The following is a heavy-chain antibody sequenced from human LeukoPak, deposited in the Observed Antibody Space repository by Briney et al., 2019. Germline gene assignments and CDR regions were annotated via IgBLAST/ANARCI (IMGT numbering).Heavy chain of an antibody. D-gene: IGHD6-13*01. CDR3: ASGRYSSSWYHHFDY. CDR2: IFSGGGT. CDR1: GLTVSNNY. J-gene: IGHJ4*02. Sequence: GGSLRLSCAASGLTVSNNYMTWVRQAPGKGLEWVSIIFSGGGTYYADSVKGRFTISRDNSKNTLYLQMNSLRAEDTAVYYCASGRYSSSWYHHFDYWGQGTLVTVSS. V-gene: IGHV3-53*01.